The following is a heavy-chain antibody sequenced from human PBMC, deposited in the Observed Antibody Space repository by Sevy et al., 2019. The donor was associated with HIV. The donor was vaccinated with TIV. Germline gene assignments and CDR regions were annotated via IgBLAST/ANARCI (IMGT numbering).Heavy chain of an antibody. D-gene: IGHD2-8*01. CDR3: AREGCTKPHDY. J-gene: IGHJ4*02. CDR1: GFTFSKYS. CDR2: LSFGCGEI. Sequence: GGCLRLSCAASGFTFSKYSMSWVRQPSGKGLEWVSTLSFGCGEINYADSVKGRFTISRDNSKSSVYLQMNNLRPEDTAVYYCAREGCTKPHDYWGQGTLVTVSS. V-gene: IGHV3-23*01.